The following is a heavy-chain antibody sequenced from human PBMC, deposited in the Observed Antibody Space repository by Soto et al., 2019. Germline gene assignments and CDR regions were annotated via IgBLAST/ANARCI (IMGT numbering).Heavy chain of an antibody. D-gene: IGHD3-10*01. CDR1: GGTFSSHS. Sequence: QVQLVQSGAEVKKSGSSVKISCKASGGTFSSHSISWVRQAPGQGLEWMGGIITILGAATYAQKFQGRATITADEVTTTAYMELSSLRSEDTAIYYCATDRFRVHRGALIYDGMDVWGQGTTVTVSS. V-gene: IGHV1-69*01. CDR2: IITILGAA. J-gene: IGHJ6*02. CDR3: ATDRFRVHRGALIYDGMDV.